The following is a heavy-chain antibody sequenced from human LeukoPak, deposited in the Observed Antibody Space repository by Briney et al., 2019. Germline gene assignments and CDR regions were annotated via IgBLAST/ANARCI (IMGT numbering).Heavy chain of an antibody. Sequence: PSETLSLTCTVSGGSIGGYYWSWIRQPPGKGLEWIAYIYNSGNTNYKPSLQSRVTISVDMSKNQFSLKLNSVTAADTAVYYCARAAVSTRSRFDYWGQGTLVTVSS. J-gene: IGHJ4*02. CDR3: ARAAVSTRSRFDY. CDR1: GGSIGGYY. D-gene: IGHD5/OR15-5a*01. CDR2: IYNSGNT. V-gene: IGHV4-59*01.